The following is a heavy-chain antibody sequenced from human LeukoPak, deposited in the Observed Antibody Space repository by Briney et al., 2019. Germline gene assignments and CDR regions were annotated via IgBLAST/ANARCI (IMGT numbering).Heavy chain of an antibody. D-gene: IGHD3-16*01. Sequence: GGSLRLSCAASGFTFSSYSMNWVRQAPGKGLKWVSYIRSSSSTIYYAYSVKGRFTISRDNAKNSLYLQMNSLRAEDTAVYYCARGRFTFGGVFDYWGQGTLVTVSS. CDR2: IRSSSSTI. CDR3: ARGRFTFGGVFDY. CDR1: GFTFSSYS. V-gene: IGHV3-48*01. J-gene: IGHJ4*02.